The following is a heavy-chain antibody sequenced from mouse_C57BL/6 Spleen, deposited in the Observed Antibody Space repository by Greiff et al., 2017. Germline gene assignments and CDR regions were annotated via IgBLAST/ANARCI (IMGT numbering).Heavy chain of an antibody. CDR3: ARDYGSHV. V-gene: IGHV1-72*01. CDR1: GYTFTSYW. J-gene: IGHJ1*03. CDR2: IDPNGGGT. Sequence: VQLQQSGAELVKPGDSVKLSCKASGYTFTSYWMHWVKQRPGRGLEWMGRIDPNGGGTKYNEKFKSKATLTVDKPSSTAYMQLSSLTSEDSAVYYCARDYGSHVWGTGTTVTVA. D-gene: IGHD1-1*01.